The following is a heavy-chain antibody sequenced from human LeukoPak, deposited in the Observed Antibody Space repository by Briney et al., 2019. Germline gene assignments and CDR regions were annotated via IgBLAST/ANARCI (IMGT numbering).Heavy chain of an antibody. CDR3: ARRSVTYYAFDI. D-gene: IGHD1-26*01. CDR2: ISAGGETT. J-gene: IGHJ3*02. Sequence: PGGSLRLSCAASRFRFSTFPMGWVRQAPGKGLEWVSGISAGGETTFYADSVRGRFTISRDTSRNILYLQINSLRAEDTAIYYCARRSVTYYAFDIWGQGTMVTVSS. CDR1: RFRFSTFP. V-gene: IGHV3-23*01.